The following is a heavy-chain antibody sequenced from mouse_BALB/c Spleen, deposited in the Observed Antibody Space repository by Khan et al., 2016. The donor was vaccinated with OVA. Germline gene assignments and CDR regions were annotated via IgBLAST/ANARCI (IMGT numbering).Heavy chain of an antibody. Sequence: LEESGAELAKPGASVKMSCKASGYTFINYWILWVKQRPGQGLEWIGYINPSTGYTEYNQNFKDKATLTEDKSSSTAYMQLRSLTSEDSAVYYCARRGLRWDFDYWGQGTTLTVSS. CDR2: INPSTGYT. CDR1: GYTFINYW. CDR3: ARRGLRWDFDY. J-gene: IGHJ2*01. D-gene: IGHD1-1*01. V-gene: IGHV1-7*01.